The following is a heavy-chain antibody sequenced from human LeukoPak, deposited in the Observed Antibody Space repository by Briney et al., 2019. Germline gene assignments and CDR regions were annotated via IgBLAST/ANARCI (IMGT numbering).Heavy chain of an antibody. CDR2: ISSSSSYI. J-gene: IGHJ4*02. Sequence: KPGGSLRLSCAASEFTFSTYRMNWVRQAPGKGLEWVSSISSSSSYIYYADSVKGRFTISRDNAKNSLYLQMNSLRAEDTAVYYCARGGDGYNLGIDYWGQGTLVTVSS. CDR1: EFTFSTYR. CDR3: ARGGDGYNLGIDY. V-gene: IGHV3-21*01. D-gene: IGHD5-24*01.